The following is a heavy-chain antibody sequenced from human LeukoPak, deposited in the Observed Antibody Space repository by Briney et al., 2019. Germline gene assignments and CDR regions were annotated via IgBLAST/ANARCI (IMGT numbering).Heavy chain of an antibody. CDR1: GFTFSRYW. CDR2: ISPDGSSA. V-gene: IGHV3-74*01. Sequence: GGSLRLSCAASGFTFSRYWMHWVRPAPGKGLVWVSRISPDGSSAHYEDSVNGRFTISRDNAKNTLYLQMNSLRAEDTAVYYCATLRAVVAFDDFDIWGQGTMVTVSS. CDR3: ATLRAVVAFDDFDI. D-gene: IGHD3-22*01. J-gene: IGHJ3*02.